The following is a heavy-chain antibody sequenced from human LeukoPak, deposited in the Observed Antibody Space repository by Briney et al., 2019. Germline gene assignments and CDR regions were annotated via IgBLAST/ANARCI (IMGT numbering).Heavy chain of an antibody. J-gene: IGHJ4*02. V-gene: IGHV4-34*01. D-gene: IGHD2-21*02. CDR1: GGSFSGYY. CDR3: ARVGRGGVTATPFDY. CDR2: INHSGST. Sequence: SETLSLTCAVYGGSFSGYYWGWIRQPPGKGLEWIGEINHSGSTNYNPSLKSRVTISVDTSKNQFSLKLSSVTAADTAVYYCARVGRGGVTATPFDYWGQGTLVTVSS.